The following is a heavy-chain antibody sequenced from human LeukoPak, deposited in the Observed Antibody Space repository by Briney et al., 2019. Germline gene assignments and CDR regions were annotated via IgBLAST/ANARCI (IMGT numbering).Heavy chain of an antibody. J-gene: IGHJ4*02. CDR1: GFTFSSYG. D-gene: IGHD6-19*01. V-gene: IGHV3-33*01. Sequence: GGSLRLSCAASGFTFSSYGMHWVRQAPGKGLEWVAVIWYDGSNKYYADSVKGRSTISRDNSKNTLYLQMNSLRAEDTAVYYCARDRGGYSSGWYYFDYWGQGTLVTVSS. CDR3: ARDRGGYSSGWYYFDY. CDR2: IWYDGSNK.